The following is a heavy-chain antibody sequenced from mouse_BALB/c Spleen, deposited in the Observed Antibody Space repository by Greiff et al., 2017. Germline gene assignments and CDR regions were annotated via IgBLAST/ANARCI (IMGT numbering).Heavy chain of an antibody. CDR3: ASYGSSYYFDY. D-gene: IGHD1-1*01. CDR2: IYPGSGST. Sequence: VQLQQSGPELVKPGASVKMSCKASGYTFTDYVISWVKQRTGQGLEWIGEIYPGSGSTYYNEKFKGKATLTADKSSNTAYMQLSSLTSEDSAVYFCASYGSSYYFDYWGQGTTLTVSS. J-gene: IGHJ2*01. CDR1: GYTFTDYV. V-gene: IGHV1-77*01.